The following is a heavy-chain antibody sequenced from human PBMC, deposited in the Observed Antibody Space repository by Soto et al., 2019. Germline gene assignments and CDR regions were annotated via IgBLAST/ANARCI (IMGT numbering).Heavy chain of an antibody. CDR3: AKDEGYSGYDYFDY. D-gene: IGHD5-12*01. CDR2: ISWNSGSI. CDR1: GFTFDDYA. V-gene: IGHV3-9*01. J-gene: IGHJ4*02. Sequence: EVQLVESGGGLVQPGRSLRLSCAASGFTFDDYAMHWVRQAPGKGLEWVSGISWNSGSIGYADSVKGRFTISRDNAKNSLYLQMNSLAAEDTALYYCAKDEGYSGYDYFDYWGQGALVTVSS.